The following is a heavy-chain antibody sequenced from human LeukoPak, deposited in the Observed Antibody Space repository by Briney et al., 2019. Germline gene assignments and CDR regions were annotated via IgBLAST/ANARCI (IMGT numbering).Heavy chain of an antibody. V-gene: IGHV3-64D*06. CDR1: GFTFSSYA. J-gene: IGHJ4*02. CDR3: VKEAGYHFDY. D-gene: IGHD6-19*01. CDR2: ISSYGGST. Sequence: GGSLRLSCSASGFTFSSYAIHWVRQAPGKGLEYVSAISSYGGSTYYADSVKGRFTVSRDNSMNTLYLQMSSLRAEDTAVYYCVKEAGYHFDYWGQGTLVTVSS.